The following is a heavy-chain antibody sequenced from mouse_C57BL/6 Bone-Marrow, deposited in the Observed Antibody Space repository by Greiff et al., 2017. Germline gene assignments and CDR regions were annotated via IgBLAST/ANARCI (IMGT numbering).Heavy chain of an antibody. D-gene: IGHD1-1*01. J-gene: IGHJ1*03. CDR1: GYAFSSSW. Sequence: QVQLQQSGPELVKPGASVKISCKASGYAFSSSWMNWVKQRPGKGLEWIGRIYPGDGDTNYNGKFKGKATLTADKSSSTAYMQLSSLTSEDSAVFYCARLYGSSPYCYIDVCATGTTVTVSS. CDR3: ARLYGSSPYCYIDV. CDR2: IYPGDGDT. V-gene: IGHV1-82*01.